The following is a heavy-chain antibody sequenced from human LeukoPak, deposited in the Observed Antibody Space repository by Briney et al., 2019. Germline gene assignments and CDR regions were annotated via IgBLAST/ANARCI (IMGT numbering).Heavy chain of an antibody. Sequence: SVKVSCKASGGTFSSYAISWVRQAPGQGLEWMGGIIPIFGTANYAQKFQGRVTITADESTSTAYMELSSLRSEDTAVYYCARGMGIAAAATGYYYYYMDVWGKGTTVTVSS. CDR3: ARGMGIAAAATGYYYYYMDV. CDR2: IIPIFGTA. D-gene: IGHD6-13*01. J-gene: IGHJ6*03. CDR1: GGTFSSYA. V-gene: IGHV1-69*13.